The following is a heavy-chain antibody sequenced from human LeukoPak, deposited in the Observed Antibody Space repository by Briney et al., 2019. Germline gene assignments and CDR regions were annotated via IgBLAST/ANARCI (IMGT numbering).Heavy chain of an antibody. V-gene: IGHV4-59*01. CDR3: VKDNGRWFDP. J-gene: IGHJ5*02. CDR1: GGSMRSNY. CDR2: IYYSGST. Sequence: SETLSLTCTVSGGSMRSNYWSLIRQPPGKGLEWIGNIYYSGSTNYNPSLKSRVTISIDPSKNQFSLKLSSVTAADTAIYYCVKDNGRWFDPWGQGTLVTVSS. D-gene: IGHD1-26*01.